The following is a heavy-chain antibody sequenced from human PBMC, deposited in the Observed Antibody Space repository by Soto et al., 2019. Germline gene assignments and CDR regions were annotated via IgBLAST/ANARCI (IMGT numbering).Heavy chain of an antibody. V-gene: IGHV6-1*01. CDR2: TYYRSKWYN. CDR1: RESVSSGGHA. J-gene: IGHJ6*02. CDR3: ARVGAWGGWVRRSPPWAMDV. Sequence: SLTYDMSRESVSSGGHAWKWITQSKSKGLEWLGRTYYRSKWYNDYEVSVKSRITINPDTAKNQFFLQLNSVTTEDTAVYYCARVGAWGGWVRRSPPWAMDVCGPGPTVT. D-gene: IGHD3-16*01.